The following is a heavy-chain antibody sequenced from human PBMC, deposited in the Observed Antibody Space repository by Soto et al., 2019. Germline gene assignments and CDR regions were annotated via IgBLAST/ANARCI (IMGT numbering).Heavy chain of an antibody. V-gene: IGHV5-51*01. CDR2: IKPGTSDI. Sequence: SSYLTVVARRKPGKGLEWMGIIKPGTSDIRYSPSFRGQVTISADEAANTAFLQWSSLKTSDTAIYYCTRQISSVCAFWGQGTLDTV. D-gene: IGHD3-10*01. CDR1: SSYL. CDR3: TRQISSVCAF. J-gene: IGHJ4*02.